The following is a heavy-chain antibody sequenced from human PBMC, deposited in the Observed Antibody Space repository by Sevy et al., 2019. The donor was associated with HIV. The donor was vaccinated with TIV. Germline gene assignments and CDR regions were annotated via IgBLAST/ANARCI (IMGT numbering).Heavy chain of an antibody. CDR3: ARDGRGISAFDI. D-gene: IGHD3-3*02. J-gene: IGHJ3*02. CDR2: ISGDGENT. V-gene: IGHV3-23*01. Sequence: GGSLRLSCVASEFIFSSHAVSWVRQAPGKGLEWVSAISGDGENTHYADSVRGRFTIPRDNFKNTLYLQMNSLRAEDTALYYCARDGRGISAFDIWGPGTMVTVSS. CDR1: EFIFSSHA.